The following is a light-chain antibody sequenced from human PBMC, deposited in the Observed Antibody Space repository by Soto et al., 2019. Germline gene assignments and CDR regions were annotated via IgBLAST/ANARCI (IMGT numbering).Light chain of an antibody. CDR3: GKGDSSLSAVV. Sequence: QSELTQPHSVSAAPGHKVTLSCSGSSSNIGNNYVSWYQQFQGTAPKILIYDNTKRPSRNPDRISGSKSGTSATMDITGLMTVDEADYYCGKGDSSLSAVVFGGGTKVTVL. V-gene: IGLV1-51*01. CDR1: SSNIGNNY. CDR2: DNT. J-gene: IGLJ2*01.